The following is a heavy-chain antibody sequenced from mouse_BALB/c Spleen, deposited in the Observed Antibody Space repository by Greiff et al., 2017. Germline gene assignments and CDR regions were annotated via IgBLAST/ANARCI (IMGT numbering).Heavy chain of an antibody. CDR2: ILPGSGST. D-gene: IGHD2-1*01. V-gene: IGHV1-9*01. CDR1: GYTFSSYW. J-gene: IGHJ3*01. CDR3: ARSYGNYEAWFAY. Sequence: VQLQQSGAELMKPGASVKISCKATGYTFSSYWIEWVKQRPGHGLEWIGEILPGSGSTNYNEKFKGKATFTADTSSNTAYMQLSSLTSEDSAVYYCARSYGNYEAWFAYWGQGTLVTVSA.